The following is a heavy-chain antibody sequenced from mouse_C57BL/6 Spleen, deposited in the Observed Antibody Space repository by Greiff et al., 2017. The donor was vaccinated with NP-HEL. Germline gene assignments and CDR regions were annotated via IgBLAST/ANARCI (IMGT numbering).Heavy chain of an antibody. CDR3: AREAQGDY. Sequence: EVQVVESGGGLVKPGGSLKLSCAASGFTFSSYTMSWVRQTPEKRLEWVATISGGGGNTYYPDSVKGRFTISRDNAKNTLYLQMSSLRSEDTALYYCAREAQGDYWGQGTSVTVSS. CDR2: ISGGGGNT. V-gene: IGHV5-9*01. J-gene: IGHJ4*01. CDR1: GFTFSSYT.